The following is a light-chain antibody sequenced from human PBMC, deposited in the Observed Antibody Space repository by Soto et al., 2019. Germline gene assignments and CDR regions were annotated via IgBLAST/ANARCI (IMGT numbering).Light chain of an antibody. CDR3: QQRSNRHPPT. V-gene: IGKV3-11*01. CDR1: QSVSSY. CDR2: DAS. Sequence: EIVLTQSPATLSLSPGERATLSCRASQSVSSYLAWYQQKPGQAPRLLIYDASNRATGIPARFSGSGSGTDFTLTISSLEPEDFAVYYCQQRSNRHPPTFGQGTKLEIK. J-gene: IGKJ2*01.